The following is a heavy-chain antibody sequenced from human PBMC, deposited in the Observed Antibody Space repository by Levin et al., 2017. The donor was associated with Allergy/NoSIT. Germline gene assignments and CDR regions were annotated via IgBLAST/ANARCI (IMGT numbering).Heavy chain of an antibody. Sequence: ASVKVSCKTSGYTFTAHWIHWLRQAPGQRPEWMGFINPGSGGTEYSQKFRGRVTMTLDMSTRTAYVELTSLTSDDTAMYYCARGGAAFDHWGQGTLVTVSS. D-gene: IGHD2-21*01. CDR2: INPGSGGT. V-gene: IGHV1-2*02. CDR3: ARGGAAFDH. J-gene: IGHJ4*02. CDR1: GYTFTAHW.